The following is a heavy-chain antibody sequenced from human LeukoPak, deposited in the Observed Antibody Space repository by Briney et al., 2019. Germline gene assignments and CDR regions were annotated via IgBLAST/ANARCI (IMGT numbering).Heavy chain of an antibody. CDR1: GCTFNTNN. J-gene: IGHJ4*02. D-gene: IGHD6-13*01. CDR3: ARGGQQLTLER. Sequence: GGSLRLSCAVSGCTFNTNNMNWVRQAPGKGLEWVSSISSSSSYIYYADSVKGRFTISRDNPKNSLYLQMSSLRAEDTAVYYCARGGQQLTLERWGRGTLVTVSS. CDR2: ISSSSSYI. V-gene: IGHV3-21*01.